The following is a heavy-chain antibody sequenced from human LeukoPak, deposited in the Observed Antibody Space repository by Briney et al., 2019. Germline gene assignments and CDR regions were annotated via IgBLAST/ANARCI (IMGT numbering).Heavy chain of an antibody. CDR1: GGSFSGYY. V-gene: IGHV4-34*01. CDR2: INHSGST. CDR3: ARGLAYCSSTSCYTGWFDP. J-gene: IGHJ5*02. D-gene: IGHD2-2*02. Sequence: SETLSLTCAVYGGSFSGYYWSWIRQPPGKGLEWIGEINHSGSTNYNPSLKSRVTISVDTSKNQFSLKLSSVTAADTAVYYCARGLAYCSSTSCYTGWFDPWGQGTLVTISP.